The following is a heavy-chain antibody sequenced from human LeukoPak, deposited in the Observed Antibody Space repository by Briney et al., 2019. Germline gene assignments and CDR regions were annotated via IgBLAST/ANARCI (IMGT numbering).Heavy chain of an antibody. CDR2: IYHSGST. Sequence: SETLSLTCTVSGYSISSGYYWGWIRPPPGKGLEWIGSIYHSGSTYYNPSLKSRVTISVDTSKNQFSLKLSSVTAADTAVYYCARVLGDCTNGVCYRTWYFDLWGRGTLVTVSS. J-gene: IGHJ2*01. V-gene: IGHV4-38-2*02. D-gene: IGHD2-8*01. CDR1: GYSISSGYY. CDR3: ARVLGDCTNGVCYRTWYFDL.